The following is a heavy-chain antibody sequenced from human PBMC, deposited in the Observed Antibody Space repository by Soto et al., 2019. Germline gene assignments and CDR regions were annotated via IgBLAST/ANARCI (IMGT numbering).Heavy chain of an antibody. Sequence: GGSLRLSCAASGFTFSSYAMSWVRQAPGKGLEWVSAISGSGGSTYYADSVKGRFTISRDNSKNTLYLQMNSLRAEDTAVYYCAKDLSDSSGWSPWHAFAIWGQGTMVTVSS. J-gene: IGHJ3*02. D-gene: IGHD6-19*01. CDR1: GFTFSSYA. CDR3: AKDLSDSSGWSPWHAFAI. V-gene: IGHV3-23*01. CDR2: ISGSGGST.